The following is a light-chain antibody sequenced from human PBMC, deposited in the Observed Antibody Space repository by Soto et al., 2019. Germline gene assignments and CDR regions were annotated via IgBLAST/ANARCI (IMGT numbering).Light chain of an antibody. J-gene: IGKJ1*01. CDR1: QSVSSH. CDR2: DAS. V-gene: IGKV3-11*01. CDR3: QQYKDWPPWT. Sequence: EVVFTQSPATLSLSPGDRATLSCRASQSVSSHFAWYQQKSGQAPRLLIYDASKRATGIPARFSGSGSGTDFTLTISRLEPEDFEVYYCQQYKDWPPWTFGQGTKVE.